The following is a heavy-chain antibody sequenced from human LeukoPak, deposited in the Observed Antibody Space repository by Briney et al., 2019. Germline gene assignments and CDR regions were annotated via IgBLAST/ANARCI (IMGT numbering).Heavy chain of an antibody. Sequence: PSETLSLTCSVSSGFISSYYWTWIRQSPGKGLEWIGYIYYTGSTSYNPSLQSRVTISIDTSKNQFSLKLISVTAEDTAVYYCAGDWNWGQGTLVTVSS. D-gene: IGHD3-3*01. CDR2: IYYTGST. V-gene: IGHV4-59*01. CDR3: AGDWN. J-gene: IGHJ4*02. CDR1: SGFISSYY.